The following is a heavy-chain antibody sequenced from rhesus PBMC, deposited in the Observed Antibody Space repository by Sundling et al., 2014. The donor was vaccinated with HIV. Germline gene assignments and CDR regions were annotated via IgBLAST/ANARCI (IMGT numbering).Heavy chain of an antibody. CDR1: GGSISDNDY. D-gene: IGHD1-20*01. CDR3: ARLEQLDIYKY. V-gene: IGHV4-106*01. Sequence: QVQLQESGPGLVKPSETLSLTCAVSGGSISDNDYWNWIHQPPGKGLEWIGDIYGGSGDTYYNPSLKSRVTISKDTSKNQFSLRLTSVTAADTAVYYCARLEQLDIYKYWGQGVLVTVSS. CDR2: IYGGSGDT. J-gene: IGHJ4*01.